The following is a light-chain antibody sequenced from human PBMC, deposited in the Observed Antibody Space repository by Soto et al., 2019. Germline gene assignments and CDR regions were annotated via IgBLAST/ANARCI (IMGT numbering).Light chain of an antibody. Sequence: QSVLTQPPSVSGAPGPRVTISCTGSSSNIGAGYDVHWYQQLPGTAPQVLIYGNSNRPSGVPDRFSGSKSGTSATLGITGLQTGDEADYYCGTWDSRLSVGVFGGGTKLTVL. CDR3: GTWDSRLSVGV. J-gene: IGLJ2*01. CDR1: SSNIGAGYD. V-gene: IGLV1-40*01. CDR2: GNS.